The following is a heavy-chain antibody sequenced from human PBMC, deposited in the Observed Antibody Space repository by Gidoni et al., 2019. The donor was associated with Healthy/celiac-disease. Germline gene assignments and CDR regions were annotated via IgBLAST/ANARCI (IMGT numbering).Heavy chain of an antibody. D-gene: IGHD3-10*01. V-gene: IGHV4-30-4*01. CDR3: ARGQFGELSFLGGGYFDL. CDR1: GGSISSGDYY. CDR2: IYYSGST. Sequence: QVQLQESGPGLVKPSQTLSLTCTVSGGSISSGDYYWSWIRQPPGKGLEWIGYIYYSGSTYYNPSLKSRVTISVDTSKNQFSLKLSSVTAADTAVYYCARGQFGELSFLGGGYFDLWGRGTLVTVSS. J-gene: IGHJ2*01.